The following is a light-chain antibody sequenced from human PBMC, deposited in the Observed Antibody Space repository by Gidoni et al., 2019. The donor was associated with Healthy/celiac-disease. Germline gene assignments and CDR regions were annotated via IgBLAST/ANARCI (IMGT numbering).Light chain of an antibody. V-gene: IGKV3-20*01. Sequence: EIVLTQSPGTLSLSPGERATLSCRASQSVSSSYLAWYQQKPGQAPRLLIYGASSRATGIPDRFSGSGSGTDFTLTISRLEPEDFAVYYCQQYGTPPWTFGQXTKLEIK. CDR2: GAS. J-gene: IGKJ2*01. CDR3: QQYGTPPWT. CDR1: QSVSSSY.